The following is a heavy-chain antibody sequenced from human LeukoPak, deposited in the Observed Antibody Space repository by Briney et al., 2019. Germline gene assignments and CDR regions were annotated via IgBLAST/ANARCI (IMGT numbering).Heavy chain of an antibody. CDR3: ARGPQYRSYDFWSGYLHWYFDL. J-gene: IGHJ2*01. Sequence: PSETLSLTCTVSGGSISSSSYYWGWIRQPPGKGLEWIGEINHSGSTNYNPSLKSRVTISVDTSKNQFSLKLSSVTAADTAVYYCARGPQYRSYDFWSGYLHWYFDLWGRGTLVTVSS. V-gene: IGHV4-39*07. D-gene: IGHD3-3*01. CDR2: INHSGST. CDR1: GGSISSSSYY.